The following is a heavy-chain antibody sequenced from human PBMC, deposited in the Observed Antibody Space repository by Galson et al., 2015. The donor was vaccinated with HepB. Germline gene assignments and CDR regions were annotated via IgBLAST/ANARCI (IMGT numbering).Heavy chain of an antibody. CDR1: GYTFTSYS. CDR2: INEGNGNT. J-gene: IGHJ3*02. D-gene: IGHD6-13*01. CDR3: SRTVAADGIEAAFDI. Sequence: SVKVSCKASGYTFTSYSMHWVRQAPGQGLEWMGWINEGNGNTKYPQKLQGRITITRDTSGSTAFMELSSLRSEDTAVYYCSRTVAADGIEAAFDIWGQGIMVTVSS. V-gene: IGHV1-3*01.